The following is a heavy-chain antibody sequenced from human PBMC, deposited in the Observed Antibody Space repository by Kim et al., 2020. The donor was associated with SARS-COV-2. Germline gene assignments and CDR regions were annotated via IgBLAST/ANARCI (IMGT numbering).Heavy chain of an antibody. Sequence: ASVKVSCKASGYTFTNYAIHWVRQAPGQRLEWMGWINAGNGNTRYSQNFQGRVTITRDTSATTAYMELSSLSSEDTAIYSCASEGGSGGPSWQGFDLWGQ. CDR1: GYTFTNYA. CDR2: INAGNGNT. CDR3: ASEGGSGGPSWQGFDL. J-gene: IGHJ4*02. V-gene: IGHV1-3*01. D-gene: IGHD2-15*01.